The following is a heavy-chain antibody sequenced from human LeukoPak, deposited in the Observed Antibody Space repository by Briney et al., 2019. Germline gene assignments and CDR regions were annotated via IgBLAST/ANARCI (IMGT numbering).Heavy chain of an antibody. Sequence: GGSLRLSCAASGFTVSSNYMSWGRQAPGKGLEWVSVIFSGGTTYYADSVKGRFTISRDNSKNTLYLQMNSLRAEDTAVYYCARDVAAPGGVYFDYWGQGTLVTVSS. CDR2: IFSGGTT. CDR1: GFTVSSNY. V-gene: IGHV3-53*01. D-gene: IGHD3-16*01. J-gene: IGHJ4*02. CDR3: ARDVAAPGGVYFDY.